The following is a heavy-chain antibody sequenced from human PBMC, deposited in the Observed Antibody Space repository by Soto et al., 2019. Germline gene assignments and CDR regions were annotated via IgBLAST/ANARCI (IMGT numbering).Heavy chain of an antibody. J-gene: IGHJ4*02. CDR2: IYYSGSI. V-gene: IGHV4-39*01. CDR1: GGSISSSSYY. D-gene: IGHD6-6*01. Sequence: QLQLQESGPGLVKPSETLSLTCTVSGGSISSSSYYWGWIRQPPGKGLEWIGSIYYSGSIYYKPSLKSRVTISLDTCKYQLSLKLSSVTAADAAVYYCARLRQLALDYRGQGALVTESS. CDR3: ARLRQLALDY.